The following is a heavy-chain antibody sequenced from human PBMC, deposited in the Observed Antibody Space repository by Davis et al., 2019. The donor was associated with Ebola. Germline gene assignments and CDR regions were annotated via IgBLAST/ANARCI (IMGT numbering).Heavy chain of an antibody. CDR1: GFSFSNCW. CDR2: IKEDGSEK. V-gene: IGHV3-7*01. J-gene: IGHJ4*02. D-gene: IGHD3-3*01. CDR3: AREADDFWGGYYSFDS. Sequence: GESLKISCAASGFSFSNCWMSWARQAPGKGLEWVANIKEDGSEKYYVDSVKGRFSVSRDNAKNSLYLQMNSLRVDDTGVYYCAREADDFWGGYYSFDSWGQGILVTVSS.